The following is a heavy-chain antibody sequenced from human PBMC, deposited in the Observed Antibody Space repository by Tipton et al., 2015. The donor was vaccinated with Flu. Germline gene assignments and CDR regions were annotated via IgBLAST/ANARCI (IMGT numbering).Heavy chain of an antibody. Sequence: PGLVKPSQTLSLTCTVSGDSINSGGYHWSWIRQHPGKGLEWIGYIHYSGSVSYNPTLKSRLSMSVDTSQNQFSLMLSSVTAADTAVYYCARVQPPVLFRTFDVWGPGRMVIVSS. CDR2: IHYSGSV. D-gene: IGHD2-8*01. CDR3: ARVQPPVLFRTFDV. V-gene: IGHV4-31*03. J-gene: IGHJ3*01. CDR1: GDSINSGGYH.